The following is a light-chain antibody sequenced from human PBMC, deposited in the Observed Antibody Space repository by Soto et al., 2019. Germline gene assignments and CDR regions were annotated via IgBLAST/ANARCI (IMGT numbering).Light chain of an antibody. Sequence: QSALTQPASVSGSPGQSITISCTGTSSDVGGYNYDSWYQQHPGKAPKLMIYDVSNRPSGVSNRFSGSKSGYTASLTISALHAEDDADYSCSSHTSSTSLLVFGGGTKLTVL. CDR3: SSHTSSTSLLV. CDR2: DVS. V-gene: IGLV2-14*01. CDR1: SSDVGGYNY. J-gene: IGLJ2*01.